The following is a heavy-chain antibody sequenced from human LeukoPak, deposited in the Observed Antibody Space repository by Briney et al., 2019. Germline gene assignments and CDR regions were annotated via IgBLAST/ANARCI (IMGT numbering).Heavy chain of an antibody. J-gene: IGHJ4*02. CDR1: GYSFTNYD. D-gene: IGHD2-2*01. CDR3: ARGREIVVVPAASLNDS. Sequence: ASVKVSCKASGYSFTNYDINWVRQATGQGLEWMGYMNPNTGDTGYAQKFQGRVTMTRDTSISTAYMELTSLGSEDTAVYYCARGREIVVVPAASLNDSWGQGTLVTVSS. V-gene: IGHV1-8*01. CDR2: MNPNTGDT.